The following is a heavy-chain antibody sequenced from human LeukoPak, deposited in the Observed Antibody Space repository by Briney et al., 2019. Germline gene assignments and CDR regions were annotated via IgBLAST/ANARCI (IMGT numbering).Heavy chain of an antibody. V-gene: IGHV3-74*01. CDR2: INTDGSDT. J-gene: IGHJ4*02. CDR3: ARWLSDKIDSNGYLDY. Sequence: PGGSLRLSCAASGFTFSSYWMHWVRQAPGKGLVWVSHINTDGSDTNYADSVKGRFTISRDNAKNALYLQMNSLRAEDTAVYYCARWLSDKIDSNGYLDYWGQGTLVAVSS. CDR1: GFTFSSYW. D-gene: IGHD5-18*01.